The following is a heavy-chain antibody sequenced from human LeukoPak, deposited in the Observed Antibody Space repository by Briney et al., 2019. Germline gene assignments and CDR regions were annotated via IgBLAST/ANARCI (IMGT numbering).Heavy chain of an antibody. Sequence: GESLKISCKGSGYSFTSYWIDWVRQMPGKGLEWMGIIYPGDSDTRYSPSFQGQVTISADKSISTAYLQWSSLKASDTAMYYCARGVDTAIYYFDYWGQGTLVTVSS. J-gene: IGHJ4*02. V-gene: IGHV5-51*01. D-gene: IGHD5-18*01. CDR1: GYSFTSYW. CDR3: ARGVDTAIYYFDY. CDR2: IYPGDSDT.